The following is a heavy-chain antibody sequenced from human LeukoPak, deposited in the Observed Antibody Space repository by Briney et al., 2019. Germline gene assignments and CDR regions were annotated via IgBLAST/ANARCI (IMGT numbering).Heavy chain of an antibody. V-gene: IGHV3-7*03. D-gene: IGHD3-16*01. CDR3: ARGGGLDV. CDR1: GFTFSSYW. CDR2: INHNGNVN. J-gene: IGHJ6*02. Sequence: PGGSLRLSCAASGFTFSSYWTNWARQAPGKGLEWVASINHNGNVNYYVDSVKGRFTISRDNAKNSLYPQMSNLRAEDTAVYFCARGGGLDVWGQGATVTVSS.